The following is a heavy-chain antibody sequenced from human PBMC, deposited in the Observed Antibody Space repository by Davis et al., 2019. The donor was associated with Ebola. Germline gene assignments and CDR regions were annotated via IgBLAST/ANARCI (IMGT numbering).Heavy chain of an antibody. V-gene: IGHV3-74*01. CDR3: ARDRGIRAFDY. Sequence: GESLKISCAASGFTFSSYWMHWVRQAPGKGLVWVSRINSDGSSTSYADSVKGRFTISRDNAKNTLYLQMNSLRAEDMAVYYCARDRGIRAFDYWGQGTLVTVSS. D-gene: IGHD3-10*01. CDR2: INSDGSST. J-gene: IGHJ4*02. CDR1: GFTFSSYW.